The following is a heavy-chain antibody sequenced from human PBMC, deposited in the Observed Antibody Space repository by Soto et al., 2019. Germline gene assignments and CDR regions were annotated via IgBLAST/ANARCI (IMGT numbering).Heavy chain of an antibody. D-gene: IGHD2-8*01. CDR1: GGSLSDSY. CDR2: VNHRGSI. Sequence: QVQLQQWGAGLLKPSETLSLTCGVYGGSLSDSYWSWIRQTPGKGLEWIGSVNHRGSINYNPSLRGRVTISIETSKNEFSLRLTSVTAADTAVYYCATGGGFLKSRMVWFDPWGQGTLVTVSS. J-gene: IGHJ5*02. V-gene: IGHV4-34*02. CDR3: ATGGGFLKSRMVWFDP.